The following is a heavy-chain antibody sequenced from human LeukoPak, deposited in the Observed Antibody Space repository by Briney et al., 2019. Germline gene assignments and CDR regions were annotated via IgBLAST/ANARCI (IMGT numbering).Heavy chain of an antibody. D-gene: IGHD3-9*01. CDR2: FNPNSGGT. CDR3: ARGRDTYYDILTGPPFDY. J-gene: IGHJ4*02. Sequence: ASVNVSCKASGYIFTGYYMHWVRQAPGQGLEWMGWFNPNSGGTNYAQKFQGRVTMTSDTSISTAYMELRRLRSDDTAVYYCARGRDTYYDILTGPPFDYWGQGTLVTVSS. V-gene: IGHV1-2*02. CDR1: GYIFTGYY.